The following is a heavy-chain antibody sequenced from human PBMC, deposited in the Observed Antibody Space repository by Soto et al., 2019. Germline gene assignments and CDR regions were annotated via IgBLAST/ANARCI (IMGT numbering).Heavy chain of an antibody. CDR3: ARDIVEVPASPYDAFDI. V-gene: IGHV3-21*01. CDR2: ISSSSSYI. CDR1: GFTFSSYS. Sequence: EVQLVESGGGLVKPGGSLRLSCAASGFTFSSYSMNWVRQAPGKGLEWVSSISSSSSYIYYADSVKGRFTISRDNAKNSLYLQMNSLRAEDTAVYYCARDIVEVPASPYDAFDIWGQGTMVTVSS. D-gene: IGHD2-2*01. J-gene: IGHJ3*02.